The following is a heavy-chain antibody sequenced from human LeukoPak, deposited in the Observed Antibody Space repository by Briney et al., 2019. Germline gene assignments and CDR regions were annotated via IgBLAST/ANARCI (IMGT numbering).Heavy chain of an antibody. CDR2: IKQDGSEK. Sequence: GGSLRLSCAASGFTFSSYWMSWVRQAPGKGLEWVANIKQDGSEKYYVDSVKGRFTISRDNAKNSLYLQMNSLRAEDTAVYYCARPPIVVVPAANDYWGQGTLVTVSS. D-gene: IGHD2-2*01. V-gene: IGHV3-7*01. J-gene: IGHJ4*02. CDR1: GFTFSSYW. CDR3: ARPPIVVVPAANDY.